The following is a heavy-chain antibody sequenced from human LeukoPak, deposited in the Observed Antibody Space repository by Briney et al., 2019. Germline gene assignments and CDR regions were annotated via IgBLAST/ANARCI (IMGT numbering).Heavy chain of an antibody. V-gene: IGHV3-48*03. D-gene: IGHD6-19*01. Sequence: GGSLRLSCAASGFTFSSYEMNWVRQAPGKGLEWVSYISSSGSTIYYADSVKGRFTISRDNAKNSLYLQMNSLRAEDTAVYYCASWDIAVAGDVDYWGQGTLVTVSS. CDR3: ASWDIAVAGDVDY. CDR1: GFTFSSYE. J-gene: IGHJ4*02. CDR2: ISSSGSTI.